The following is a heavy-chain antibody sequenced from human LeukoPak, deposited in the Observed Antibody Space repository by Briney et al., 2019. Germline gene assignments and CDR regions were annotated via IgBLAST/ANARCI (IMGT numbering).Heavy chain of an antibody. V-gene: IGHV3-20*04. CDR1: GFTFDDYG. CDR3: ARALSSTYYYYMDV. Sequence: GGSLRLSCAASGFTFDDYGMSWVRQAPGKGLEWVSGINWNGGSTGYADSVKGRFTIPRDNAKNSLYLQMNSLRAEDTALYYRARALSSTYYYYMDVWGKGTTVTVSS. J-gene: IGHJ6*03. CDR2: INWNGGST.